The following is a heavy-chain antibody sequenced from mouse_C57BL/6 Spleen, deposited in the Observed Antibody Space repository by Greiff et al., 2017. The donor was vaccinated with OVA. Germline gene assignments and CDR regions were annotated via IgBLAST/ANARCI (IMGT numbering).Heavy chain of an antibody. Sequence: EVQLVEPGPGLVKPSQSLSLTCTVTGYSITSGYYWNWIRQFPGNKLEWMGYISYDGSNNYKPSFKNRIPITRDTSKNQLFLKLNSVSTEHTATYYCAREAYDGYYDYWGQGTSVTVSS. J-gene: IGHJ4*01. CDR2: ISYDGSN. V-gene: IGHV3-6*01. D-gene: IGHD2-3*01. CDR3: AREAYDGYYDY. CDR1: GYSITSGYY.